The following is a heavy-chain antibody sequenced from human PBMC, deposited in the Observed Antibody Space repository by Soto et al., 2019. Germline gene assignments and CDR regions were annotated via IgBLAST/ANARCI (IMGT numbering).Heavy chain of an antibody. D-gene: IGHD6-13*01. V-gene: IGHV1-46*01. CDR1: GYTFTSYY. J-gene: IGHJ6*02. CDR3: ARIQQQPDLWYYYYGMDV. CDR2: INPSGGST. Sequence: ASVKVSCKASGYTFTSYYMHWVRQAPGQGLEWMGIINPSGGSTSYAQKFQGRVTMTRDTSTSTVYMELSSLRSEDTALYYFARIQQQPDLWYYYYGMDVWGQGTTVTVSS.